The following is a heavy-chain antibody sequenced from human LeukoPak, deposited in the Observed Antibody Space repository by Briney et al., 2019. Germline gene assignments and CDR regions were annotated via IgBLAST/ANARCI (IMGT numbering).Heavy chain of an antibody. CDR1: GYTFTGYY. D-gene: IGHD3-3*02. CDR3: ARENALDY. V-gene: IGHV1-2*02. J-gene: IGHJ4*02. CDR2: INPNTGGT. Sequence: ASVKVSCKTSGYTFTGYYMHWVRQAPGQGLEWMGWINPNTGGTNFAQRFQGRVTMTGDMSTSTAYMELNRLTSDDTAVYYCARENALDYWGQGTLVTVSS.